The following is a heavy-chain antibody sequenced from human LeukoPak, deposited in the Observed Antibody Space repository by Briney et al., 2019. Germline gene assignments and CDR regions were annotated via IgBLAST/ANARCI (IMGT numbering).Heavy chain of an antibody. CDR2: INPSGGST. CDR3: ARDEIYCSGGSCYSFDY. J-gene: IGHJ4*02. D-gene: IGHD2-15*01. CDR1: GHTFTSYY. V-gene: IGHV1-46*01. Sequence: ASVKVSCKASGHTFTSYYMHWVRQAPGQGLEWMGIINPSGGSTSYAQKFQGRVTMTRDTSTSTVYMELSSLRSEDTAVYYCARDEIYCSGGSCYSFDYWGQGTLVTVSS.